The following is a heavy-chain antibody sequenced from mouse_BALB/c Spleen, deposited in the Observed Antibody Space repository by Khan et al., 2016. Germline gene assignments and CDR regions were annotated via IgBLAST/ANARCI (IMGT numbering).Heavy chain of an antibody. D-gene: IGHD2-3*01. V-gene: IGHV14-3*02. CDR1: GFNIKDTY. CDR3: VSRFYDGYYGFAY. J-gene: IGHJ3*01. CDR2: IDPANGNT. Sequence: VQLQQSGAEFVKPGASVKLSCTASGFNIKDTYIHWVKQSPEQGLEWIGGIDPANGNTTFDPKFQGKATITTDTSSNTAYLQLSSLTSEDTAVYYCVSRFYDGYYGFAYWGQGTLVTVSA.